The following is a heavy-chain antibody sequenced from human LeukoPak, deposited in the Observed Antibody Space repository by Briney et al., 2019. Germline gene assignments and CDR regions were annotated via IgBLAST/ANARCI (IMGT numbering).Heavy chain of an antibody. CDR1: GYSISSGYY. D-gene: IGHD6-13*01. J-gene: IGHJ5*02. V-gene: IGHV4-38-2*02. CDR2: IYHSGST. Sequence: SETLSLTCTVSGYSISSGYYWGWIRQPPGKGLEWIRSIYHSGSTYYNPSLKSRVTISVDTSKNQFSLKLSSVTAADTAVYYCARAYFSSWYMNWFDPWGQGTLVTVSS. CDR3: ARAYFSSWYMNWFDP.